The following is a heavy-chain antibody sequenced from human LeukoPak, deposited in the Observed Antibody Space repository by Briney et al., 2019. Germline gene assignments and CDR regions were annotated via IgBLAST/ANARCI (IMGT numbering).Heavy chain of an antibody. CDR3: AKDSAAAGTNWFDP. V-gene: IGHV3-74*01. D-gene: IGHD6-13*01. J-gene: IGHJ5*02. Sequence: GGSLRLSCAASGFTFSDYWMRWVRQAPGKGLVWVSRINSDGSDTTYADSVKGRFTISRDNAKNTLDLQMNSLRTEDTAVYYCAKDSAAAGTNWFDPWGQGTLVTVSS. CDR2: INSDGSDT. CDR1: GFTFSDYW.